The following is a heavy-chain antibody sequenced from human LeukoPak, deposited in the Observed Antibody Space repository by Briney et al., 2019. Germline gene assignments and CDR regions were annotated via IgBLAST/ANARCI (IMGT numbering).Heavy chain of an antibody. CDR2: ISSSSSTI. CDR3: ARDAADYSYGYRDAFDI. Sequence: GGSLRLSCAASGFTVSSNYMSWVRQAPGKGLEWVSYISSSSSTIYYADSVKGRFTISRDNAKNSLYLQMNSLRDEDTAVYYCARDAADYSYGYRDAFDIWGQGTMVTVSS. J-gene: IGHJ3*02. D-gene: IGHD5-18*01. CDR1: GFTVSSNY. V-gene: IGHV3-48*02.